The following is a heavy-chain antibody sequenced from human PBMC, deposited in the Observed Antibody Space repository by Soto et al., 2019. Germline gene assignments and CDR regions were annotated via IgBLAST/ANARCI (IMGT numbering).Heavy chain of an antibody. Sequence: EVQLLESGGGLVQPGGSLRLSCAASGFTFSSYAMSWVRQAPGKGLEWVSAISGSGGSTYYADSVKGRFTISRDNSKNTXFPQMHSLRAADTAVYYCAKDRHVVVVPATFNWFDPWGQGTLVTVSS. V-gene: IGHV3-23*01. CDR1: GFTFSSYA. J-gene: IGHJ5*02. CDR2: ISGSGGST. CDR3: AKDRHVVVVPATFNWFDP. D-gene: IGHD2-21*02.